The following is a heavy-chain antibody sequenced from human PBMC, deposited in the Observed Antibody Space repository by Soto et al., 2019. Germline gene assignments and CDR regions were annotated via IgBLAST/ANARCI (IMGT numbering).Heavy chain of an antibody. CDR1: GYTLTELS. V-gene: IGHV1-24*01. J-gene: IGHJ5*02. Sequence: ASVKVSCKVSGYTLTELSMHWVRQAPGKGLEWMGGFDPEDGETIYAQKFQGRVTMTEDTSTDTAYMELSSLRSEDTAVYYCASLGNMVRGVLTWFDPWGQGTLVTVSS. CDR3: ASLGNMVRGVLTWFDP. D-gene: IGHD3-10*01. CDR2: FDPEDGET.